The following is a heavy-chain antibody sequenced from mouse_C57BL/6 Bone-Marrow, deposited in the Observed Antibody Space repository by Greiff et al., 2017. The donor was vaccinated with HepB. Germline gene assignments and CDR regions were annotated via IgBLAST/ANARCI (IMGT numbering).Heavy chain of an antibody. J-gene: IGHJ1*03. Sequence: EVKVVESGGDLVKPGGSLKLSCAASGFTFSSYGMSWVSQTPDKRLEWVATISSGGSYTYYPDSVKGRFTIARDNAKNTLYLQMSSLKSEDTAMYYCARHRGNWYFDVGGTGTTVTVSS. CDR1: GFTFSSYG. D-gene: IGHD4-1*01. CDR3: ARHRGNWYFDV. V-gene: IGHV5-6*01. CDR2: ISSGGSYT.